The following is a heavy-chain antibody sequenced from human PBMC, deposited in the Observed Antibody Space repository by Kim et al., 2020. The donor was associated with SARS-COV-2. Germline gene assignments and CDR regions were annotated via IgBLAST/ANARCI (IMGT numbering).Heavy chain of an antibody. J-gene: IGHJ4*02. CDR1: GYSFTKYS. CDR2: INAASGNT. Sequence: ASVKVSCKASGYSFTKYSIHWLRQAPGQRPEWLGWINAASGNTRYSQTFQDRVTITRDTSATTVYMELTSLRSEDTGVYFCARGRSPLFDYWGQGTLVTVSS. CDR3: ARGRSPLFDY. V-gene: IGHV1-3*01.